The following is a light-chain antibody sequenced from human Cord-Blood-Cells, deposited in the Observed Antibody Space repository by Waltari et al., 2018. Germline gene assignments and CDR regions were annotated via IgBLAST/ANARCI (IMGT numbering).Light chain of an antibody. J-gene: IGLJ2*01. V-gene: IGLV3-21*03. CDR2: DDS. CDR1: NIRSKS. CDR3: QVWDSSSDHVV. Sequence: SYVLTQPPPVPVDSAKTARITRGGNNIRSKSEHRYQQKPGQAPELVVYDDSDRPSGIPERFSGSNSGNTATLTISRVEAGDEADYYCQVWDSSSDHVVFGGGTKLTVL.